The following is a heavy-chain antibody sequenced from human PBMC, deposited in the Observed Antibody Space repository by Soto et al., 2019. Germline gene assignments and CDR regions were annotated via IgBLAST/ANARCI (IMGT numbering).Heavy chain of an antibody. J-gene: IGHJ2*01. CDR1: GYTFSNYC. CDR2: IGPYNGNT. D-gene: IGHD2-15*01. CDR3: ARCYCSVGSCYTCWHFDL. V-gene: IGHV1-18*01. Sequence: QVQLVQSGAEVKKPGASVKVSCKASGYTFSNYCISWVRQAPGQGLEWMGWIGPYNGNTDHAQNFQGRVTMTTDTSTNTAYMELRSLRSDDTALYYCARCYCSVGSCYTCWHFDLWGRGTLVTVSS.